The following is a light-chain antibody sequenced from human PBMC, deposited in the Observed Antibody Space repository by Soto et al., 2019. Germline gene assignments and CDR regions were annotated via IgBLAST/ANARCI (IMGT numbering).Light chain of an antibody. CDR2: GAS. CDR1: QSVTNSF. Sequence: EIVLAQSPGTLSLSPGERATLSCRASQSVTNSFLAWYQQIPGQAPRLLIYGASRRATDIPDRFSGSGSGTDFTLAIRRLEPEDFAVYYCHQFGYSPRTFGQGTKVDIK. V-gene: IGKV3-20*01. J-gene: IGKJ1*01. CDR3: HQFGYSPRT.